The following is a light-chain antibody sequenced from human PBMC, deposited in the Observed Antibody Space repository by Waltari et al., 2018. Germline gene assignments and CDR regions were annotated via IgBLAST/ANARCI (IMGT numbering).Light chain of an antibody. CDR3: QQYNNWRT. CDR2: GAS. CDR1: QSVSSN. Sequence: EIVMTQSPATLSVSPGERATLSCRASQSVSSNLAWYQQRPGQAPGLLIYGASTRATGIPARFSGSRSGTEFTLTISSLQSEDFAVYYCQQYNNWRTFGQGTKVEI. V-gene: IGKV3-15*01. J-gene: IGKJ1*01.